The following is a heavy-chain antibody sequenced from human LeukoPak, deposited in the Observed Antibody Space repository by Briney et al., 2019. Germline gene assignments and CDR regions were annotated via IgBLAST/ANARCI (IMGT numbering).Heavy chain of an antibody. D-gene: IGHD3-3*01. CDR1: GYTFTSYG. CDR2: ISAYNGNT. J-gene: IGHJ4*02. CDR3: ARGFGVVIKGENNLDY. V-gene: IGHV1-18*01. Sequence: VASVKVSCKASGYTFTSYGISWVRQAPGQGLEWMGWISAYNGNTNYAQKFQGRVTMTTDTSTSTAYMELRSLRSDDTAVYYCARGFGVVIKGENNLDYWGQGNLVTVSS.